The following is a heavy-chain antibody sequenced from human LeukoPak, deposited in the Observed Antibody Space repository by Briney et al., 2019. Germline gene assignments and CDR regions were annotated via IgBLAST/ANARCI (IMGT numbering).Heavy chain of an antibody. CDR1: RGSISTYY. CDR2: IDYSGST. CDR3: ARRGSSGWYFDY. D-gene: IGHD6-19*01. V-gene: IGHV4-59*08. J-gene: IGHJ4*02. Sequence: SETLSLTCTVSRGSISTYYWSWIRQPPGKGLEWIGYIDYSGSTNYNPSLKSRVTISVDTSKNQFSLKLSSVTAADTAVYYCARRGSSGWYFDYWGQGTLVTVSS.